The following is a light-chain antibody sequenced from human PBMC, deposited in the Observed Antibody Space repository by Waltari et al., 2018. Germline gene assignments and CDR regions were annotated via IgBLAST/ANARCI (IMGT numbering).Light chain of an antibody. CDR1: SLRTYY. V-gene: IGLV3-19*01. J-gene: IGLJ2*01. Sequence: SSELPQDPAVSVAFRQTVRIPCQGDSLRTYYARLFQQKPGQAPRLVLYGKYNRPSGIPDRFPGSSSGNTASLTITGAQAEDEADYYCNSRDSSATHVLFGGGTKLTVL. CDR2: GKY. CDR3: NSRDSSATHVL.